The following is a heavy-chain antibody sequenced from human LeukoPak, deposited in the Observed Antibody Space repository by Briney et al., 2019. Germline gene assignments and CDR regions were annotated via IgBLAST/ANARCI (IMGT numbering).Heavy chain of an antibody. CDR3: ARGRDIVVVVAATRGHYYYGMDV. V-gene: IGHV4-34*01. Sequence: PSETLSLTCAVYGGSFSGYYWSWIRQPPGKGLEWIGEIYRSGSTNYNPSLKSRVTISVDTSKNQFSLKLSSVTAADTAVYYCARGRDIVVVVAATRGHYYYGMDVWGQGTLVTVSS. CDR1: GGSFSGYY. CDR2: IYRSGST. J-gene: IGHJ6*02. D-gene: IGHD2-15*01.